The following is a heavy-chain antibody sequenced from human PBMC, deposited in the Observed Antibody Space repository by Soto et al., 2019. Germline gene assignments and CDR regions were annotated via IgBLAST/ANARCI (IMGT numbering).Heavy chain of an antibody. Sequence: GESLKISCKGSGYSFTSYWISWVRQMPGKGLEWMGRIDPSDSYTNYSPSFQGHVTISADKSISTAYLQWSSLKASDTAMYNCATEPYSSSSYWFDPWGQGTLVTVSS. CDR1: GYSFTSYW. V-gene: IGHV5-10-1*01. CDR2: IDPSDSYT. J-gene: IGHJ5*02. D-gene: IGHD6-6*01. CDR3: ATEPYSSSSYWFDP.